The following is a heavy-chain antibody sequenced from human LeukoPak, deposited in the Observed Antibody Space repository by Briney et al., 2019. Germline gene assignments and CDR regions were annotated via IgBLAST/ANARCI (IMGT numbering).Heavy chain of an antibody. V-gene: IGHV3-23*01. CDR1: GLTFSTYA. J-gene: IGHJ4*02. D-gene: IGHD4/OR15-4a*01. Sequence: GGSLRLSCAASGLTFSTYAMSWVRQAPGKGLEWVSVISGSGDSTYYADSVKGRFTISRDNSKNTLYLQMNSLRAEDTAIYYCAKEVPDFDYWGQGTLVTVSS. CDR3: AKEVPDFDY. CDR2: ISGSGDST.